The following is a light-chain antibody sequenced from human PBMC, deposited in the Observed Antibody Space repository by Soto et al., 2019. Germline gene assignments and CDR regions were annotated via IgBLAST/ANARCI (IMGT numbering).Light chain of an antibody. V-gene: IGKV4-1*01. CDR2: WAS. J-gene: IGKJ4*01. CDR1: QSVLYSSNNKNY. Sequence: DIVMTQSPDSLAVSLGERATINCKSSQSVLYSSNNKNYLAWYQQKPGQPPKLLIYWASTRESGVPERFSGSGSGTDFTLTISSLQAEDVAVYYCQQYYSTPLTFGGGTKVENK. CDR3: QQYYSTPLT.